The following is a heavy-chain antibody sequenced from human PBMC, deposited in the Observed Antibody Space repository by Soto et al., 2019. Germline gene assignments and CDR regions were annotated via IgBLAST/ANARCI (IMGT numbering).Heavy chain of an antibody. CDR3: ARVGGINWFDP. D-gene: IGHD1-20*01. Sequence: SETLSLTCTVSGGXISSGGYYWSXIRQHPGKGLEWIGYIYYSGSTYYNPSLKSRVTISVDTSKNQFSLKLSSVTAADTAVYYCARVGGINWFDPWGQGTLVTVS. J-gene: IGHJ5*02. CDR1: GGXISSGGYY. V-gene: IGHV4-31*03. CDR2: IYYSGST.